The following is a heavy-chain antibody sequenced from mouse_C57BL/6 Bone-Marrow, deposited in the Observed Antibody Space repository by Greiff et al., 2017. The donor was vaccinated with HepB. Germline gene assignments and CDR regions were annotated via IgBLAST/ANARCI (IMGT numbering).Heavy chain of an antibody. V-gene: IGHV1-74*01. CDR2: IHPSDSDT. CDR1: GYTFTSYW. Sequence: VQLQQPGAELVKPGASVNVSCKASGYTFTSYWMHWVKQRPGQGLEWIGRIHPSDSDTNYNQKFKGKATLTVDKSSSTAYMQLSSLTSEDSAVYYCAIRSYYYGSSYWYFDVWGTGTTVTVSS. D-gene: IGHD1-1*01. J-gene: IGHJ1*03. CDR3: AIRSYYYGSSYWYFDV.